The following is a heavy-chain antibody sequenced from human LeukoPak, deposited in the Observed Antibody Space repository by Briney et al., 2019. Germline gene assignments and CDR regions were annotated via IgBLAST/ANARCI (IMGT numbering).Heavy chain of an antibody. Sequence: ASVNVSCKASGYTFTSYGISWVRQPTAQGLEWMGWISAYNGNTNYAQKLQGRVTMTTDTSTSTAYMELRSLRSDDTAVYYCARGPSRGWFDPWGQGTLVTVSS. CDR3: ARGPSRGWFDP. CDR2: ISAYNGNT. D-gene: IGHD3-10*01. J-gene: IGHJ5*02. V-gene: IGHV1-18*01. CDR1: GYTFTSYG.